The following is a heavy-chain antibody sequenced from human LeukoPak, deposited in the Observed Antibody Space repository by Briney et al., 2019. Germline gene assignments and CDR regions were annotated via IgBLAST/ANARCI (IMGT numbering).Heavy chain of an antibody. Sequence: ASVKVSCTASGYTFTSYDINWVRQATGHGLEWMGWMNPNSGNTGYAQRFQGRVSMTRNTSISTAYMELSSLRSEDTAVYYCAGVTSSFGYWGQGSLVTVSS. J-gene: IGHJ4*02. D-gene: IGHD4-23*01. V-gene: IGHV1-8*01. CDR2: MNPNSGNT. CDR1: GYTFTSYD. CDR3: AGVTSSFGY.